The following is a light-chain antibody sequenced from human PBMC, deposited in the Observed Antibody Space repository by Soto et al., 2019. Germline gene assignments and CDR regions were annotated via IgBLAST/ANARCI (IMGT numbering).Light chain of an antibody. CDR3: HSSYVSLRGPA. V-gene: IGLV1-40*01. CDR2: DNS. CDR1: RSNIGAGYD. Sequence: QSVLTQPPSVSGAPGQRVTISCTGSRSNIGAGYDVHWYQHLPGTAPKVLIFDNSNRPSGVPDRFSGSKSGTSASLAITGLQAEDEAVYYCHSSYVSLRGPAFGGGTKLTVL. J-gene: IGLJ2*01.